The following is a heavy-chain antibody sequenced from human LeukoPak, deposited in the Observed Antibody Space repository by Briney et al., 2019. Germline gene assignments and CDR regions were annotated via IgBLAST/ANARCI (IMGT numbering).Heavy chain of an antibody. CDR3: ARGELDCSRTSCYTSSAFDI. CDR1: GYTFTSYG. Sequence: ASVKVSCKASGYTFTSYGISWVRQAPGQGLEWMGWISAYNGNTNYAQKLQGRVTMTTDTSTSTAYMELRSLRSDDTAVYYCARGELDCSRTSCYTSSAFDIWGQGTMVTVSS. V-gene: IGHV1-18*01. J-gene: IGHJ3*02. D-gene: IGHD2-2*02. CDR2: ISAYNGNT.